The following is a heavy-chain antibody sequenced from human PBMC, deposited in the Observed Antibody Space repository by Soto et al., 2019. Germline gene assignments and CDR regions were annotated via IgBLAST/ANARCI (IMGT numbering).Heavy chain of an antibody. J-gene: IGHJ4*02. Sequence: GGSLRLSCAASGFTFSSYAMHWVRQAPGKGLEWVAVISYDGSNKYYADSVKGRFTISRDNSKNTLYLQMNSLRAEDTAVYYCARDKGYSSSSNYFDYWGQGTLVTVSS. CDR1: GFTFSSYA. D-gene: IGHD6-6*01. CDR2: ISYDGSNK. CDR3: ARDKGYSSSSNYFDY. V-gene: IGHV3-30*04.